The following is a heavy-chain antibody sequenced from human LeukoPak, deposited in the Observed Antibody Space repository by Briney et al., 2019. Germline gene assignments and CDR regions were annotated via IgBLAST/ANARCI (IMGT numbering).Heavy chain of an antibody. Sequence: NASETLSLTCTVSGGSISSSSYYWGWIRQPPGKELQWIASVYYSGRTNYSPSLKSRVTISVDTSEKQFSLQLNSVTAADTAVYYCARAGDYYDSSGYYYYVRNYYFDYWGQGTLVTVSS. CDR3: ARAGDYYDSSGYYYYVRNYYFDY. CDR1: GGSISSSSYY. V-gene: IGHV4-39*02. D-gene: IGHD3-22*01. CDR2: VYYSGRT. J-gene: IGHJ4*02.